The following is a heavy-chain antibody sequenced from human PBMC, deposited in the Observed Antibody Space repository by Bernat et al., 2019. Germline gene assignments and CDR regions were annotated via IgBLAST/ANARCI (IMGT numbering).Heavy chain of an antibody. D-gene: IGHD1-7*01. V-gene: IGHV4-30-2*01. CDR3: AKDLLELWSEWYFDL. CDR2: IYHSGST. Sequence: QLQLQESGSGLVKPSQTLSLTCAVSGGSISSGGYSWSWIRQPPGKGLEWIGYIYHSGSTYYNPSLKSRVTISVDRSKNQFSLKLSSVTAADTAVYYCAKDLLELWSEWYFDLWGRGTLVTVSS. CDR1: GGSISSGGYS. J-gene: IGHJ2*01.